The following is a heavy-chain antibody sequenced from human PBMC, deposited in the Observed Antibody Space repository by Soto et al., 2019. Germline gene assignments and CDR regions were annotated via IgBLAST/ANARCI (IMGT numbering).Heavy chain of an antibody. D-gene: IGHD3-16*01. CDR3: AQCLLGVNYFYGMDV. V-gene: IGHV1-69*12. Sequence: QVQLVQSGAEVKKPGSSVKVSCKASGGTFSSYAINWVRQAPGQGLEWMGGIIPIFGTADYAQKFQGRVTITADLFTSPAYRVLSSLRSEDTAVYYCAQCLLGVNYFYGMDVWGQGTTVTVSS. CDR1: GGTFSSYA. CDR2: IIPIFGTA. J-gene: IGHJ6*02.